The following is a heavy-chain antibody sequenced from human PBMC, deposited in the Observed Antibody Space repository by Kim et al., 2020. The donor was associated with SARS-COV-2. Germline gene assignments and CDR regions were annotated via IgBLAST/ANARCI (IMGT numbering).Heavy chain of an antibody. J-gene: IGHJ5*02. CDR3: ARSKVVPPYKPGWFDP. CDR2: INHSGST. V-gene: IGHV4-34*01. CDR1: GGSFSGYY. Sequence: SETLSLTCAVYGGSFSGYYWSWIRQPPGKGLEWIGDINHSGSTNYNPSLKSRVTISVDTSKNQFSLKLSSVTAADTAVYYCARSKVVPPYKPGWFDPWGQGTLVTVSS. D-gene: IGHD2-2*01.